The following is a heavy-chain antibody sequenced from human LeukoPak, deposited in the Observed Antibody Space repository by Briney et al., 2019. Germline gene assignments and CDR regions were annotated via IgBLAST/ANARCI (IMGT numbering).Heavy chain of an antibody. V-gene: IGHV4-39*01. D-gene: IGHD3-22*01. CDR3: ARHSDSGTYRQYGFDT. J-gene: IGHJ3*02. Sequence: SETLSLTCTVSGGSISSSNYYWGWIRQPPGEGLEWIASISSSGSTYYNPSFKSRVTISVETSKNQVSLKLSSVTAADTAVYYCARHSDSGTYRQYGFDTWGQGTMATVSS. CDR1: GGSISSSNYY. CDR2: ISSSGST.